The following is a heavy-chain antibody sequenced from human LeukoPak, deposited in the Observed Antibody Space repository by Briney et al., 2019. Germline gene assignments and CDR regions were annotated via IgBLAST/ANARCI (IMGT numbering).Heavy chain of an antibody. CDR2: INHSGST. Sequence: SETLSLTCAVYGGSFSGHYWSWIRQPPGKGLEWIGEINHSGSTNYNPSLKSRVTISVDTSKNQFSLKLSSVTAADTAVYYCARDPRGSTNWFDPWGQGTLVTVSS. CDR3: ARDPRGSTNWFDP. J-gene: IGHJ5*02. CDR1: GGSFSGHY. D-gene: IGHD3-10*01. V-gene: IGHV4-34*01.